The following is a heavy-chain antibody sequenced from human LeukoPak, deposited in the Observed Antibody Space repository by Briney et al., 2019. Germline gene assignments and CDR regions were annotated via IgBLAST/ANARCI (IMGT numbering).Heavy chain of an antibody. V-gene: IGHV3-23*01. CDR2: ISGSGGST. J-gene: IGHJ5*02. CDR3: AKRPAAAGIVSWFDP. Sequence: GGSLRLSCAASGFTFSSYAMGWVRQAPGKGLEWVSAISGSGGSTYYADSVKGRFTISRDNSKNTLYLQMNSLRAEDTAVYYCAKRPAAAGIVSWFDPWGQGTLVTVSS. CDR1: GFTFSSYA. D-gene: IGHD6-13*01.